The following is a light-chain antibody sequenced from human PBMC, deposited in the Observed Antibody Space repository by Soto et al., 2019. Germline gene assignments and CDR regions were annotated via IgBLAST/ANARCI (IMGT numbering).Light chain of an antibody. Sequence: QSALTQPASVSGSPGQSITISCTGTSSDVGGYNYVSWYQQHPGKAPKLMIYEVSNRPSGVSNRFSGSKSGNTASLTISGLQAADEADYYCSSYTSSITYVFGTGTKVTVL. CDR1: SSDVGGYNY. J-gene: IGLJ1*01. V-gene: IGLV2-14*01. CDR2: EVS. CDR3: SSYTSSITYV.